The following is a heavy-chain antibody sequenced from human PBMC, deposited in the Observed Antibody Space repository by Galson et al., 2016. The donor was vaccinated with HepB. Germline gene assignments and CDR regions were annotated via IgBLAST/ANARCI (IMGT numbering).Heavy chain of an antibody. D-gene: IGHD3-3*01. CDR2: IKEDGSEK. Sequence: SLRLSCAVSGFILTNYWMTWVRQAPGKGLEWVAIIKEDGSEKYYVGSVEGRFTIPRDNPKNSVYLQMTSLRAEDTAVYYCAKDLGFLEWLFFDSYYYYGMDVWGQGTTVTVSS. V-gene: IGHV3-7*03. CDR1: GFILTNYW. CDR3: AKDLGFLEWLFFDSYYYYGMDV. J-gene: IGHJ6*02.